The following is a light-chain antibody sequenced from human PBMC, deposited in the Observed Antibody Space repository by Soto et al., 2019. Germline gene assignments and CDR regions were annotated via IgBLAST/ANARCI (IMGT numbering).Light chain of an antibody. J-gene: IGKJ1*01. Sequence: IHGTHAASTLSGSVGDRVTITFLASQTISSWLAWYQQKPGKAPKLLIYKASTLKSGVPSRFSGSGSGTEFTLTISSLQPDDFATYYCQHYNSYSNAFGQGTKVDIK. CDR3: QHYNSYSNA. CDR2: KAS. V-gene: IGKV1-5*03. CDR1: QTISSW.